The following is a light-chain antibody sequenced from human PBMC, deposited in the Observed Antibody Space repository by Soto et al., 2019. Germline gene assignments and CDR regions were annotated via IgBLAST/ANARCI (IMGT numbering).Light chain of an antibody. V-gene: IGKV1-5*03. CDR1: QSISSW. Sequence: DIQMTQSPSTLSASVGDRVTITCRASQSISSWLAWYQQKPGKAPKLLIYKASSLESGVPSRVSGSGSGTEFTLTISSLQPDDFATYYCQQYNSYSLTCGVGTKVEIK. CDR3: QQYNSYSLT. CDR2: KAS. J-gene: IGKJ4*01.